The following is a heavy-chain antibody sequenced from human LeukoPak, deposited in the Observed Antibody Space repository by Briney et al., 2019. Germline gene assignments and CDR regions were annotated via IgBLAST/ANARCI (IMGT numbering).Heavy chain of an antibody. Sequence: SETLSLTCTVSGGSISSSSYYWGWIRQPPGKGLEWIGSIYYSGSTYYNPSLKSRVTISVDTSKNQFPLKLSSVTAADTAVYYCARVPIVVVGNWFDPWGQGTLVTVSS. CDR1: GGSISSSSYY. D-gene: IGHD2-2*01. V-gene: IGHV4-39*06. CDR2: IYYSGST. CDR3: ARVPIVVVGNWFDP. J-gene: IGHJ5*02.